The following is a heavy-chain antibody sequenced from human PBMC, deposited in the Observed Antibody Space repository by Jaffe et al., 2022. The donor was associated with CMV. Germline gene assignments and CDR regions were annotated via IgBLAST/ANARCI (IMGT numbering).Heavy chain of an antibody. V-gene: IGHV1-2*02. J-gene: IGHJ6*02. CDR1: GYSFTGYY. Sequence: QVQLVQSGAEVKKPGASLKVSCKASGYSFTGYYLHWVQQAPGQGLEWMGWINPNSGATDYAQKFQGRVTMTRDTSISTVYMELSRLTSDDTAIYYCARETVTVANIMDYYYNMDVWGQGTTVTISS. CDR3: ARETVTVANIMDYYYNMDV. D-gene: IGHD5-12*01. CDR2: INPNSGAT.